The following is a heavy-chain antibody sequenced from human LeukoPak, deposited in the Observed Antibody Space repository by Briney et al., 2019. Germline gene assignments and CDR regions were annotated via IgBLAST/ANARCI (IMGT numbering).Heavy chain of an antibody. CDR2: IIPILGIA. CDR1: GGTFSSYA. Sequence: GASVKVSCKASGGTFSSYAISWVRQAPGQGLEWMGRIIPILGIANYAQKFQGRVTITADESTSTAYMELGSLRSEDTAVYYCARDDSYYDFWSGYYHDYWGQGTLVTVSS. J-gene: IGHJ4*02. V-gene: IGHV1-69*04. CDR3: ARDDSYYDFWSGYYHDY. D-gene: IGHD3-3*01.